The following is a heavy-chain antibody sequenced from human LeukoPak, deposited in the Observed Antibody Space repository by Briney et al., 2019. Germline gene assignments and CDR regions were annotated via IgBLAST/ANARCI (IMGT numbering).Heavy chain of an antibody. Sequence: PGGSLRLSCAASGFTFSDYHMSWIRQAPGKGLEWVSYISSSGSTIYYADSVKGRFTISRDNAKNSLYLQMNSLRAEDTAVYYCARYLWFGEPALNWFDPWGQGTLVTVSS. V-gene: IGHV3-11*01. D-gene: IGHD3-10*01. J-gene: IGHJ5*02. CDR2: ISSSGSTI. CDR3: ARYLWFGEPALNWFDP. CDR1: GFTFSDYH.